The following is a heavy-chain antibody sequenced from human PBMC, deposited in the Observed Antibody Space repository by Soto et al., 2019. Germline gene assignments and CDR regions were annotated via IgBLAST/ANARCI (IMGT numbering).Heavy chain of an antibody. Sequence: ASVKVSCNASGYTFTSYGISWVRQAPGQGLEWMGWISAYNGNTNYAQKLQGRVTMTTDTSTSTAYMELRSLRSDDTAVYYCAREDHYYDFWSGYTTYYYYGMDVWGQGXTVTVYS. D-gene: IGHD3-3*01. CDR3: AREDHYYDFWSGYTTYYYYGMDV. CDR2: ISAYNGNT. CDR1: GYTFTSYG. J-gene: IGHJ6*02. V-gene: IGHV1-18*04.